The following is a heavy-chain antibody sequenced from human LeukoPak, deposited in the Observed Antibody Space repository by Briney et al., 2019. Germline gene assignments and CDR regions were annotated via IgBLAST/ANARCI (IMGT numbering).Heavy chain of an antibody. V-gene: IGHV4-38-2*02. D-gene: IGHD6-19*01. CDR1: GGSISSYY. CDR2: VYHSGST. CDR3: ARSGYSSGWLFDY. J-gene: IGHJ4*02. Sequence: TSETLSLTCIISGGSISSYYWGWIRQPPGKGLEWIGSVYHSGSTYYNPSLKSRVTMSVDTSKNQFSLKLSSVTAADTAVYYCARSGYSSGWLFDYWGQGTLVTVSS.